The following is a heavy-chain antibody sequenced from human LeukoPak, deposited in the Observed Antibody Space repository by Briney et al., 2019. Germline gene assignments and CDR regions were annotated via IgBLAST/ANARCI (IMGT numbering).Heavy chain of an antibody. V-gene: IGHV3-48*03. CDR3: ARVGVSYYSDY. CDR2: ISITGTII. D-gene: IGHD2-8*02. CDR1: GFTFSTYE. J-gene: IGHJ4*02. Sequence: GGSLRLSCAASGFTFSTYEMNWVRQAPGKGLEWVSNISITGTIINYADSVKGRLTVSRDNAKNSLYLQMNSLRAEDTAVYYCARVGVSYYSDYWGQGTLVTVSS.